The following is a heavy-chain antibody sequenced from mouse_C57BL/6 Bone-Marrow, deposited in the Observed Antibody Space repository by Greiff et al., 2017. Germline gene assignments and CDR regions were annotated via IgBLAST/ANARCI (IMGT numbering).Heavy chain of an antibody. D-gene: IGHD1-1*01. CDR2: IYPGSGNT. V-gene: IGHV1-76*01. CDR1: GYTFTDYY. Sequence: VQLQQSGAELVRPGASVKLSCKASGYTFTDYYINWVKQRPGQGLEWIARIYPGSGNTYYNEKFKGKATLTAEKSSSTAYMQLSSLTSEDSAVYFGARHGSSYDWFAYWGQGTLVTVSA. J-gene: IGHJ3*01. CDR3: ARHGSSYDWFAY.